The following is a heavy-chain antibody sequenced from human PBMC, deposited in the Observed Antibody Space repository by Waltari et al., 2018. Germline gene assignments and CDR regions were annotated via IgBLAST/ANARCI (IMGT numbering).Heavy chain of an antibody. J-gene: IGHJ4*02. CDR3: AREGGDDSSGSEPFDY. CDR1: GFTVSSNY. CDR2: IYRGGST. Sequence: EVQLVESGGGLIQPGGSLRLSCAASGFTVSSNYMSWVRQAPGKGLEWVSVIYRGGSTYYADSGKGRFTISRDNSKNTLYLQMNSLRAEDTAVYYCAREGGDDSSGSEPFDYWGQGTLVTVSS. V-gene: IGHV3-53*01. D-gene: IGHD3-22*01.